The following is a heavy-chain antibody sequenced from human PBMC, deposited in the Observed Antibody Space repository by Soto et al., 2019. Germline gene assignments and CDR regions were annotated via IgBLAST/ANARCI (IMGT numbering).Heavy chain of an antibody. V-gene: IGHV4-59*01. Sequence: VQLQESGPGLVKPSETLSLTCTVSGGSIISDYWSWIRQPPGKGLEWIGYISYSGSTNYNPSLKMLVTISVETSKNQFSLKLSSVTAADTAVYYCARVLSGSSLFDYWGQGTLVTVSS. CDR1: GGSIISDY. CDR3: ARVLSGSSLFDY. CDR2: ISYSGST. J-gene: IGHJ4*02. D-gene: IGHD1-26*01.